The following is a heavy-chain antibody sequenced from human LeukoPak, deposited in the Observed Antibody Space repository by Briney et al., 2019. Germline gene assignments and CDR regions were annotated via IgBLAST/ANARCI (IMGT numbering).Heavy chain of an antibody. CDR3: ARLGSRFLEWLLYQLFDY. CDR2: IKQDGSEK. Sequence: GGSLRLSCAASGFTFSSYWMSWVRQAPGKGLEWVANIKQDGSEKYYVDSVKGRFTISRDNAKNSLYLQMNSLRAEDTAVYYCARLGSRFLEWLLYQLFDYWGQGTLVTVSS. CDR1: GFTFSSYW. D-gene: IGHD3-3*01. J-gene: IGHJ4*02. V-gene: IGHV3-7*01.